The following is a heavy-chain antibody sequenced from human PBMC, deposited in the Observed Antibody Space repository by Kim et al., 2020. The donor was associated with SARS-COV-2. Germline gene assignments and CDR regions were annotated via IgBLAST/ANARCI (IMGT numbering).Heavy chain of an antibody. CDR2: IYYSGST. J-gene: IGHJ4*02. V-gene: IGHV4-39*01. CDR3: ARLSGWVGSGYYDFWSGGTLVRRVWFRY. D-gene: IGHD3-3*01. Sequence: SETLSLTCTASSGSISSSSYYWGWIRQPPGKGLEWIGSIYYSGSTYYNPSLKSRVTISVDKSKNQFSLKLSSVTAADTAVKYCARLSGWVGSGYYDFWSGGTLVRRVWFRYWGQGTVLRVST. CDR1: SGSISSSSYY.